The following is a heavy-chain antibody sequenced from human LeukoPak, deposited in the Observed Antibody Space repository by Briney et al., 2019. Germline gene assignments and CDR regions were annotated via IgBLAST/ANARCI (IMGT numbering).Heavy chain of an antibody. CDR1: GGTFSN. J-gene: IGHJ4*02. Sequence: SVKVSCKTSGGTFSNINWVRQAPGQGLEWMGGIIPIFGTANYAQKFQGRVTFTADESTSTAYMELRGPTSEDTAVYYCARQWPKSSGYYLFDYWGQGTLVTVSS. CDR2: IIPIFGTA. CDR3: ARQWPKSSGYYLFDY. D-gene: IGHD3-22*01. V-gene: IGHV1-69*13.